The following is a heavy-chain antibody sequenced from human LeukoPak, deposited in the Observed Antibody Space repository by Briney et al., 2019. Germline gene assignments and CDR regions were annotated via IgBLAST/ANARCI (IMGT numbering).Heavy chain of an antibody. CDR2: IIPIFAIV. CDR3: ARADSSGYSLDENFDY. V-gene: IGHV1-69*04. Sequence: SVKVSCKASGGTLSSYALNWVRQAPGQGLEWIGRIIPIFAIVNYAQNFQGRVTITADKSTSTAYMELSSLRFEDTAFYYCARADSSGYSLDENFDYWGQGTLVTVSS. CDR1: GGTLSSYA. J-gene: IGHJ4*02. D-gene: IGHD3-22*01.